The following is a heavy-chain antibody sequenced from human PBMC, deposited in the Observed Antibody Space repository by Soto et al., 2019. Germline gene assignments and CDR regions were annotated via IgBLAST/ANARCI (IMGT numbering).Heavy chain of an antibody. V-gene: IGHV3-30*04. CDR3: ARGTGGMGAIPYNYPLGGRGPLSGWDG. CDR2: ISFDGSNK. CDR1: GFTFSYYP. J-gene: IGHJ6*02. Sequence: QMQLVESGGGAVQPGRSLRLSCAASGFTFSYYPMHWVRQAPGKGLEWVAVISFDGSNKYYADSVKGRFTISRDNSKNKLFLQKNSLRGEDTGCYYCARGTGGMGAIPYNYPLGGRGPLSGWDGWGQGNTVTVSS. D-gene: IGHD3-16*01.